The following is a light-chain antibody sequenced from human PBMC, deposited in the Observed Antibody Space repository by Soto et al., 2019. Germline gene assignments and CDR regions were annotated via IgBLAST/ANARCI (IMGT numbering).Light chain of an antibody. V-gene: IGLV1-44*01. CDR3: AAWDASLNGYV. CDR1: SSNIGSKT. J-gene: IGLJ1*01. CDR2: NSY. Sequence: QSALTQPPSASGTPGQRVTISCSGSSSNIGSKTVNWYQQLPGTVPKLLIYNSYQRPSGVPDRFSGSKSGTSASLAISGLQSEDEADYYCAAWDASLNGYVFGAGTKVTV.